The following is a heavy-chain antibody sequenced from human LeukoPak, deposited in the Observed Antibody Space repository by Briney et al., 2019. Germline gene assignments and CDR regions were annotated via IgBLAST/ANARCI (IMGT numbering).Heavy chain of an antibody. Sequence: GGSLRLSCAASGFTFNNYAMTWVRQAPGKGLEWVSTIIGSGSTIYYADSVKGRFTISRDNAKNSLYLQMNSLRAEDTAVYYCARDLDHYGMDVWGQGTTVTVSS. CDR1: GFTFNNYA. J-gene: IGHJ6*02. CDR3: ARDLDHYGMDV. V-gene: IGHV3-11*01. CDR2: IIGSGSTI.